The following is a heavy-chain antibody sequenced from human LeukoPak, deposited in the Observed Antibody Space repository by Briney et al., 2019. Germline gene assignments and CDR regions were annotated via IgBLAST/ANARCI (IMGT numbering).Heavy chain of an antibody. CDR3: ARGSGYYGSGSYYERMYYFDY. V-gene: IGHV4-38-2*02. Sequence: SETLSLTCTVSGYSISSGYYWGWIRQPPGKGLEWIGSIHHSGSTNYNPSLKSRVTISVDTSKNQFSLKLSSVTAADTAVYYCARGSGYYGSGSYYERMYYFDYWGQGTLVTVSS. D-gene: IGHD3-10*01. CDR1: GYSISSGYY. CDR2: IHHSGST. J-gene: IGHJ4*02.